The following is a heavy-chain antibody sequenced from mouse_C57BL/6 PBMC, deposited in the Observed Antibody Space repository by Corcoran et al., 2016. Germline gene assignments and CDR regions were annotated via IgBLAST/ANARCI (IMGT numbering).Heavy chain of an antibody. J-gene: IGHJ2*01. D-gene: IGHD3-2*02. CDR3: VLDSSGLLDY. CDR2: IYPGDGDT. V-gene: IGHV1-80*01. CDR1: GYAFSSYW. Sequence: QVQLQQSGAELVKPGASLTISCKASGYAFSSYWMNWVKQRPGKGLEWIGQIYPGDGDTNYNGKFKGKATLTADKSSSTAYMQLSSLTSEDSAVYFCVLDSSGLLDYWGQGTTLTVSS.